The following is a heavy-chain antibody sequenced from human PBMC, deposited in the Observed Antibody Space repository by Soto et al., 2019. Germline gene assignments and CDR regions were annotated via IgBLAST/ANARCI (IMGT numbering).Heavy chain of an antibody. Sequence: GGSLRLSCAASGFTFSSYGMHWVRQAPGKGLEWVAVISYDGSNKYYADSVKGRFTISRDNSKNTLYLQMNSLRAEDTAVYYCAKGPRGNWKDVNWFDPWGQGTLVTVSS. CDR3: AKGPRGNWKDVNWFDP. J-gene: IGHJ5*02. V-gene: IGHV3-30*18. CDR2: ISYDGSNK. D-gene: IGHD1-1*01. CDR1: GFTFSSYG.